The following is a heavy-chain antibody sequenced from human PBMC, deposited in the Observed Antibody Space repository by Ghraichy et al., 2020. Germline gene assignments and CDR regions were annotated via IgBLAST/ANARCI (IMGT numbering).Heavy chain of an antibody. Sequence: ASVKVSCKASGYTFTGYYMHWVRQAPGQGLEWMGWINPNSGGTNYAQKFQGRVTMTRDTSISTAYMELSRLRSDDTAVYYCARAVVVTKALTRFDPWGQGTLVTVSS. D-gene: IGHD3-22*01. CDR2: INPNSGGT. CDR3: ARAVVVTKALTRFDP. CDR1: GYTFTGYY. V-gene: IGHV1-2*02. J-gene: IGHJ5*02.